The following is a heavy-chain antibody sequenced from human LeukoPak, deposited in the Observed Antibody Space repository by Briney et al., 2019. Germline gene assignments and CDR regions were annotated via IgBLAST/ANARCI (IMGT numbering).Heavy chain of an antibody. D-gene: IGHD6-19*01. CDR3: AKGSPYSSGWFTAFDI. Sequence: GGSLRLSCAASGFTFSSYAMSWVRQAPGKGLEWVSAISGSGGSTYYADSVKGRFTISRDNSKNTLYLQMNSLRAEDTAVYYCAKGSPYSSGWFTAFDIWGQGTMVTVSS. CDR1: GFTFSSYA. J-gene: IGHJ3*02. CDR2: ISGSGGST. V-gene: IGHV3-23*01.